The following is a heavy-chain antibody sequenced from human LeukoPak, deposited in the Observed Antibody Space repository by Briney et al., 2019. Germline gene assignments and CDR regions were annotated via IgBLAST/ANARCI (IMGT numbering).Heavy chain of an antibody. D-gene: IGHD3-22*01. CDR3: ARGHYYDSSGYYYNDY. V-gene: IGHV1-18*01. CDR1: GYTFTSYG. J-gene: IGHJ4*02. CDR2: ISAYNGNT. Sequence: APVKVSCKASGYTFTSYGISWVRQAPGQGLEWMGWISAYNGNTNYAQKLQGRVTMTTDTSTSTAYMELRSLRSDDTAVYYCARGHYYDSSGYYYNDYWGQGTLVTVSS.